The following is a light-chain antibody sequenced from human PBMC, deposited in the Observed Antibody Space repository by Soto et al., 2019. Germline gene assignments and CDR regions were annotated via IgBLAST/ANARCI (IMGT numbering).Light chain of an antibody. CDR1: QSLSSSY. CDR3: QQHNNWPRGT. Sequence: ENVLTQSPGTLSLSPGERATLSCRASQSLSSSYLAWYQQKPGQAPRLLIYGASTRATGIPARFSGSGSGTEFTLTISSLQSEDFAVYYCQQHNNWPRGTFGQGTKVDIK. V-gene: IGKV3-15*01. CDR2: GAS. J-gene: IGKJ1*01.